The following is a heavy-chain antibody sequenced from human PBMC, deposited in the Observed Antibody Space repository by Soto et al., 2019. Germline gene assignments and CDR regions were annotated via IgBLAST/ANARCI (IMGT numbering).Heavy chain of an antibody. Sequence: SGPTLVNPTETLTLTCTVSGFSLSNAIMGVSWIRQPPGKALEWLAHIFSNDEKSYSTSLKSRLTISKDTSKSQVVLTMTNMDPVDTATYYCARGTRGYSYGPYYFDYWGQGTLVTVSS. V-gene: IGHV2-26*01. CDR2: IFSNDEK. CDR1: GFSLSNAIMG. D-gene: IGHD5-18*01. J-gene: IGHJ4*02. CDR3: ARGTRGYSYGPYYFDY.